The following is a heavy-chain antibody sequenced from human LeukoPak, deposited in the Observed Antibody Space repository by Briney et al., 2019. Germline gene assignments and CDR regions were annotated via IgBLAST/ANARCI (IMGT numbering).Heavy chain of an antibody. Sequence: PGGSLRLSCVASGFSFSDSVIHWVRQAPGKGLEWVAVISHDVKTTYYADSAKGRFTISRDNSRNTVFLQMNRLRPEDTAVYYCVKEAYYGWGGSPTFYFDYWGQGTLVTVSS. CDR3: VKEAYYGWGGSPTFYFDY. CDR1: GFSFSDSV. D-gene: IGHD3-10*01. CDR2: ISHDVKTT. J-gene: IGHJ4*02. V-gene: IGHV3-30*04.